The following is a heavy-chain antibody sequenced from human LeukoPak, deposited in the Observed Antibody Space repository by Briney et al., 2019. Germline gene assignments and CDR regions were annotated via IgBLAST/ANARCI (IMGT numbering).Heavy chain of an antibody. Sequence: GGSLRLSCAASGFTSSDYYMSWVRQAPGQGLEWISYISSAGYTVDYADSVKGRFTISRDSAKNSLYLQMNSLRAEDTAVYYCACQSNSGWYGYWGQGTLVTVSS. CDR2: ISSAGYTV. CDR3: ACQSNSGWYGY. V-gene: IGHV3-11*04. D-gene: IGHD6-19*01. CDR1: GFTSSDYY. J-gene: IGHJ4*02.